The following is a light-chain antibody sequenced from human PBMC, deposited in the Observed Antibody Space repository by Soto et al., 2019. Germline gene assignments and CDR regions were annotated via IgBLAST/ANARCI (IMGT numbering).Light chain of an antibody. CDR3: QQYGRSPLT. V-gene: IGKV3-20*01. J-gene: IGKJ4*01. CDR2: DAF. Sequence: EIVLTQSPGTLSLSPGERATLSFRASQSVSDTSLAWYQQKPGQAPRLLIYDAFKRSTGIPDRFSGSGSGTDFTLTISRLEPEDFAVYYCQQYGRSPLTFGGGTKVDI. CDR1: QSVSDTS.